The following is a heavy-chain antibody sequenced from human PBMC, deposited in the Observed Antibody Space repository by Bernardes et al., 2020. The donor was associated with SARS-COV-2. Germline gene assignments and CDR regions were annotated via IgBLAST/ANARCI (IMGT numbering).Heavy chain of an antibody. D-gene: IGHD6-13*01. CDR3: ARDTHSRERADF. V-gene: IGHV3-66*01. CDR2: IYNTGNT. J-gene: IGHJ4*02. Sequence: GGYLRRSGAATGVSVSHNYMSWVRQAPGKGLEWVSVIYNTGNTYYGDSVRGRFTISRDSPKNTLYLQMNSLRDEDTAVYYCARDTHSRERADFWGQGTLVIVSS. CDR1: GVSVSHNY.